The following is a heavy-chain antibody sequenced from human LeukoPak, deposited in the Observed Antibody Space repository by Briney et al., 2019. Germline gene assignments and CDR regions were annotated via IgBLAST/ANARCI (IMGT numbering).Heavy chain of an antibody. J-gene: IGHJ1*01. V-gene: IGHV1-69*05. CDR2: IIPIFGTA. CDR1: GGTFISYA. Sequence: SVKVSCKASGGTFISYASSWVRQAPRQGLEWMGRIIPIFGTASYAQKYQGRVTITTDESTSTAYMELSSLRSEDTAVYYCALTVISSWYGYFQHWGQGTLVTVSS. CDR3: ALTVISSWYGYFQH. D-gene: IGHD6-13*01.